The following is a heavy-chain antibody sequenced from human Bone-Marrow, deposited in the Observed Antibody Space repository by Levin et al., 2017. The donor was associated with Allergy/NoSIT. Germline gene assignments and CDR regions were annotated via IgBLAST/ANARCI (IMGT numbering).Heavy chain of an antibody. D-gene: IGHD3-16*01. J-gene: IGHJ6*02. V-gene: IGHV3-30*04. Sequence: PGGSLRLSCAASGFIFNDYALHWVRQAPGKGLEWVSVISYDGSSLLYADSVKGRFTISRDNSKNTVHLQMNSLTADDSAVYYCTRDALIRGMYYGLDVWGQGTTVIVSS. CDR1: GFIFNDYA. CDR3: TRDALIRGMYYGLDV. CDR2: ISYDGSSL.